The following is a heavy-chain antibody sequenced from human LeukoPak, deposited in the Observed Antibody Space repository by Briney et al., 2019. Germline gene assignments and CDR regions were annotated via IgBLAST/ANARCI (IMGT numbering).Heavy chain of an antibody. V-gene: IGHV1-2*02. CDR1: GYTFTGYY. Sequence: ASVKVSCKASGYTFTGYYMHWVRQAPGQGLEWMGWINPNSGGTNYAQKFQGRVTMTRDTSISTAYMELSRLRSDDTAVYYCARTYYDFWSGYSEGGYYYYYMDVWGKGTTVTVSS. D-gene: IGHD3-3*01. CDR3: ARTYYDFWSGYSEGGYYYYYMDV. J-gene: IGHJ6*03. CDR2: INPNSGGT.